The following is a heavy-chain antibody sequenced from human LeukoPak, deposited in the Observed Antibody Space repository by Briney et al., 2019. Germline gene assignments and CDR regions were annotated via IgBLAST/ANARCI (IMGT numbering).Heavy chain of an antibody. CDR2: IKQDGSEK. V-gene: IGHV3-7*01. J-gene: IGHJ4*02. CDR3: ARDGPRGSGSYFFGY. CDR1: GFTFSGYW. Sequence: PGGSLRLSCAASGFTFSGYWMSWVRQAPGKGLEWVANIKQDGSEKYYVDSVKGRFTISRDNAKNSLYLQMNSLRAEDTAVYYCARDGPRGSGSYFFGYWGQGTLVTVSS. D-gene: IGHD1-26*01.